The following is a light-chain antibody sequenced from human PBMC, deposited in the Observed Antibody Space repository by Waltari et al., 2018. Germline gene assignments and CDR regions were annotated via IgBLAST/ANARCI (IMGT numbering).Light chain of an antibody. CDR3: LLYHNGALV. Sequence: QTVVTQEPSLTVSPGGTVTLTCASSAAAVTSNSFPTWFQQKPGQPPRSLIYQTSNKHSWTPARFSGSLFGGKAALTLSGVQPEDEADYYCLLYHNGALVFGGGTKLTVL. J-gene: IGLJ3*02. V-gene: IGLV7-43*01. CDR1: AAAVTSNSF. CDR2: QTS.